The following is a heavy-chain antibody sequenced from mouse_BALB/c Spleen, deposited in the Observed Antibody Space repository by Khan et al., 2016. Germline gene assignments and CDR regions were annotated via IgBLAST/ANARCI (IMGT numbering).Heavy chain of an antibody. V-gene: IGHV3-2*02. J-gene: IGHJ2*01. D-gene: IGHD1-2*01. Sequence: EVQLQESGPGLVKPSQSLSLTCTVTGYSITSGYGRNWIRQLPGNQLEWMGYISYSGRTNYNPSLKSRISITRDTSKNQFFLQLNSVTTEDTATYYCARTATIEYWGQGTTLTVSS. CDR1: GYSITSGYG. CDR3: ARTATIEY. CDR2: ISYSGRT.